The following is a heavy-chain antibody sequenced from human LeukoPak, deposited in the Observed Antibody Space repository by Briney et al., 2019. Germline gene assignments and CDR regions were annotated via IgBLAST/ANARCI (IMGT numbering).Heavy chain of an antibody. J-gene: IGHJ3*01. CDR3: VTSIALACWGAFDV. Sequence: SGTLSLTCAVSGVSISSGHWWSWVRQPPGKGLEWLGEIFHSGSTNYNAALKSRVAISVDNSKNQFSLKLSSVTAADTAVYYCVTSIALACWGAFDVWGQGTMVTVSS. D-gene: IGHD6-19*01. CDR2: IFHSGST. V-gene: IGHV4-4*02. CDR1: GVSISSGHW.